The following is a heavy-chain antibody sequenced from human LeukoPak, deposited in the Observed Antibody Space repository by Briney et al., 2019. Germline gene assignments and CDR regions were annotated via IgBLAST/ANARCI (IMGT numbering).Heavy chain of an antibody. CDR3: ARVVVAANEWYNWFDP. V-gene: IGHV1-69*13. J-gene: IGHJ5*02. CDR2: IIPIFGTA. Sequence: GASVKVSCKASGGTFSSYAISWVRQAPGQGLEWMGGIIPIFGTANYAQKFQGRVTITADESTSTAYMELSSLRSEDTAVYYCARVVVAANEWYNWFDPRGQGTLVTVSS. D-gene: IGHD2-15*01. CDR1: GGTFSSYA.